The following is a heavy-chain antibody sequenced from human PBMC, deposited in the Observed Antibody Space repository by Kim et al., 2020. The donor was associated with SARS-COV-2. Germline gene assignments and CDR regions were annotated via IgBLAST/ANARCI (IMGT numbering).Heavy chain of an antibody. V-gene: IGHV6-1*01. CDR2: TYYRSKWYN. CDR1: GDRVSSNSAA. Sequence: SQTLSLTCAISGDRVSSNSAAWNWIRQSPSRGLEWLGRTYYRSKWYNDYAVSVKSRITINPDTSKNQFSLQLNSVTPEDTAVYYCAREGSIAAAGTFRGFYYYYGMDVWGQGTTVTVSS. J-gene: IGHJ6*02. D-gene: IGHD6-13*01. CDR3: AREGSIAAAGTFRGFYYYYGMDV.